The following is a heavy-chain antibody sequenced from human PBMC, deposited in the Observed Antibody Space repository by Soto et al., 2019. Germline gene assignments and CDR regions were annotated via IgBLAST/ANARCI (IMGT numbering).Heavy chain of an antibody. J-gene: IGHJ4*02. Sequence: LRLSCAACGFTFSSYWMNWVRQAPGKGLEWVANIKHDGSEKYYVDSVKCRFTISRDNAKNSLYLQMNSLRAEDTAVYYCARDITARDWNVEPDYWGQGTLVTVSS. CDR2: IKHDGSEK. CDR3: ARDITARDWNVEPDY. D-gene: IGHD1-1*01. V-gene: IGHV3-7*03. CDR1: GFTFSSYW.